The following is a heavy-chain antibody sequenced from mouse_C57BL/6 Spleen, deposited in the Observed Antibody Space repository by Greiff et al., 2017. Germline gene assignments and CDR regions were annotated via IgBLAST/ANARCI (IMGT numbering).Heavy chain of an antibody. CDR3: AKKGGDYDYDGYAMDY. CDR1: GFSLTSYG. V-gene: IGHV2-5*01. Sequence: QVQLKESGPGLVQPSQSLSITCTVSGFSLTSYGVHWVRQSPGKGLEWLGVIWRGGSTDYNAAFMSRLSITKDNSKSQVFFKMNSLQADDTAIYYCAKKGGDYDYDGYAMDYWGQGTSVTVSS. D-gene: IGHD2-4*01. J-gene: IGHJ4*01. CDR2: IWRGGST.